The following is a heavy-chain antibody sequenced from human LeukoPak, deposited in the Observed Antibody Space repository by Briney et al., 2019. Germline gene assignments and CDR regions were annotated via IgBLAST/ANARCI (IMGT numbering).Heavy chain of an antibody. J-gene: IGHJ4*02. Sequence: TGGSLRLSCAASGFTFSGSAMHWVRQASGKGLEWVGRIRSKANSYATAYAASVKGRFTISRDDSKNTAYLQVNSLKTEDTAVYYCTRLTVVTPEWGQGTLVTVSS. CDR1: GFTFSGSA. V-gene: IGHV3-73*01. CDR2: IRSKANSYAT. D-gene: IGHD4-23*01. CDR3: TRLTVVTPE.